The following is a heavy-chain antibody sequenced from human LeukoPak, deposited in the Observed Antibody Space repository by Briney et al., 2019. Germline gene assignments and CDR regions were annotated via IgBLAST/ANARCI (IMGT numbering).Heavy chain of an antibody. CDR3: ARGGSSSSGLDY. V-gene: IGHV1-69*05. D-gene: IGHD6-6*01. CDR1: GATFNTYT. CDR2: IIPIFGTA. Sequence: SVKVSCKASGATFNTYTISWVRQAPGQGLEWMGGIIPIFGTANYAQKFQGGVTITTDESTSTAYMELSSLRSEDTAVYYCARGGSSSSGLDYWGQGTLVTVSS. J-gene: IGHJ4*02.